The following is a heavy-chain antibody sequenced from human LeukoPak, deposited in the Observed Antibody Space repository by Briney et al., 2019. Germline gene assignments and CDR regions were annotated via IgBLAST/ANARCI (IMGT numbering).Heavy chain of an antibody. J-gene: IGHJ4*02. CDR3: ARVLGYCSAGSSYPSFDY. CDR2: IYYSGTT. D-gene: IGHD2-15*01. V-gene: IGHV4-59*01. Sequence: SETLSLTCTVSGASISSSYWTWLRQPPGKGLEWIGYIYYSGTTNYNPSLKSRVTISVDTSKNQFSLKLSSMTAADTAVYYCARVLGYCSAGSSYPSFDYWGQGTLVTVSS. CDR1: GASISSSY.